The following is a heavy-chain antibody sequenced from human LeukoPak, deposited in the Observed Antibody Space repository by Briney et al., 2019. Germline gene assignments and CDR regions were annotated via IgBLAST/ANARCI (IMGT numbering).Heavy chain of an antibody. CDR3: ARDVGGGDCYRGGCFDY. V-gene: IGHV4-61*02. CDR1: GCSISSGSYY. D-gene: IGHD2-21*02. Sequence: SQTLSLTCTVSGCSISSGSYYWSWIRQPAGKGLEWIGRIYTSGSTNYKPSLKSRVSISVDTSKDQFSLKLSSGTAADTAVYYCARDVGGGDCYRGGCFDYWGQGTLVTVSS. J-gene: IGHJ4*02. CDR2: IYTSGST.